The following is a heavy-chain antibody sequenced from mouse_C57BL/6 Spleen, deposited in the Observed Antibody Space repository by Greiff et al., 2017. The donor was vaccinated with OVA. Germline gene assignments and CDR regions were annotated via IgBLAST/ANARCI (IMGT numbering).Heavy chain of an antibody. CDR1: GYTFTSYW. CDR3: ARSGYSNLRKDY. J-gene: IGHJ2*01. D-gene: IGHD2-5*01. Sequence: QVQLQQSGTELVKPGASVKLSCKASGYTFTSYWMHWVKQRPGQGLEWIGNINPSNGGTNYNEKFKSKATLTVDKSSSTAYMQLSSLTSEDSAVYYCARSGYSNLRKDYWGQGTTLTVSS. CDR2: INPSNGGT. V-gene: IGHV1-53*01.